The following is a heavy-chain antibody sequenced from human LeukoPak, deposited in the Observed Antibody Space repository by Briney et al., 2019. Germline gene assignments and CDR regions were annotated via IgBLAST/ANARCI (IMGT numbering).Heavy chain of an antibody. CDR3: ARARELLLNDY. CDR2: INHSGST. CDR1: GGSFSDYY. J-gene: IGHJ4*02. V-gene: IGHV4-34*01. D-gene: IGHD3-22*01. Sequence: KPSETLSLTCAVYGGSFSDYYWSWIRQPPGKGLEWIGEINHSGSTNYNPSLKSRVTISVDTSKNQFSLKLSSVTAADTAVYYCARARELLLNDYWGQGTLVTVSS.